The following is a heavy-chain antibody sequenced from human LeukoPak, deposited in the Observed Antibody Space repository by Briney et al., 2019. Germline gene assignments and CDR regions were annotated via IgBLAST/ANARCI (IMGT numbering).Heavy chain of an antibody. Sequence: GGSLRLSCAASGFTFSSYAMGWVRQAPGKGLEWVSAISGSGGSTYYADSVKGRFTISRDNSKNTLYLQMNSLRAEDTAVYYCVKGMAGTTPHYFDHWGQGTLVTVSS. D-gene: IGHD1-7*01. CDR1: GFTFSSYA. V-gene: IGHV3-23*01. J-gene: IGHJ4*02. CDR2: ISGSGGST. CDR3: VKGMAGTTPHYFDH.